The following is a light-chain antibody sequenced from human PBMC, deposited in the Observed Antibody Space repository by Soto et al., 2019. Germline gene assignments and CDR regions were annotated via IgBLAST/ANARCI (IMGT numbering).Light chain of an antibody. CDR2: DVS. CDR3: CSYAGSPRYV. CDR1: SSDVGGYNY. Sequence: QSALTQPRSVSGSPGKSVTISCTGTSSDVGGYNYVSWYQQHPGKAPKVMIYDVSERPSGVPDRFSGSKSGNTASLTISGIQAEDEADYYCCSYAGSPRYVLGTGTKLTVL. J-gene: IGLJ1*01. V-gene: IGLV2-11*01.